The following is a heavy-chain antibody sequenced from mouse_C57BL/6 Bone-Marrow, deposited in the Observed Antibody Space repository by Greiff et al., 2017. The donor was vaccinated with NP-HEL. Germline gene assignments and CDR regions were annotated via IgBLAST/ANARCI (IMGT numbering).Heavy chain of an antibody. D-gene: IGHD1-1*01. CDR1: GYTFTSYW. CDR2: IYPGSGSP. Sequence: VQLQQPGAELVKPGASVKMSCKASGYTFTSYWITWVKQRPGHGLEWIGDIYPGSGSPNYNEKFKSKATLTVDTSSSTAYMQLSSLTSEDSAVYYCARSSIYYVPYFDYWGQGTTLTVSS. CDR3: ARSSIYYVPYFDY. V-gene: IGHV1-55*01. J-gene: IGHJ2*01.